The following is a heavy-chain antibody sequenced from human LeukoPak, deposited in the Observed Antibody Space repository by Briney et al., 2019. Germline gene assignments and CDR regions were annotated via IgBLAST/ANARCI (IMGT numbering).Heavy chain of an antibody. V-gene: IGHV4-34*01. D-gene: IGHD3-16*01. Sequence: PSETLSLTCAVYGGSFSGYYWSWIRQPPGKGLEWIGEINHSGSTNYNPSLKSRVTISVDTSKNQFSLKLSSVTAADTAVFYCGGGDAYTNYYSYYYMDVCGKGNTFTASS. CDR3: GGGDAYTNYYSYYYMDV. J-gene: IGHJ6*03. CDR2: INHSGST. CDR1: GGSFSGYY.